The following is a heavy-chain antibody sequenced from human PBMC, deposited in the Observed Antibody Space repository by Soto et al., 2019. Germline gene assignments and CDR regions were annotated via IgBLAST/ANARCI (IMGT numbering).Heavy chain of an antibody. D-gene: IGHD2-2*02. V-gene: IGHV1-2*04. CDR2: INPNSGGT. CDR1: GYTFTGYY. Sequence: QVQLVQSGAEVKKPGASVKVSCKASGYTFTGYYMHWVRQATGQGLEWMGWINPNSGGTNYAQKFQGWVTMTRDTSISTAYMELSRLRSDDTAVYYCARDGYCSSTSCYTRGIAARPNYYGMDVWGQGTTVTVSS. J-gene: IGHJ6*02. CDR3: ARDGYCSSTSCYTRGIAARPNYYGMDV.